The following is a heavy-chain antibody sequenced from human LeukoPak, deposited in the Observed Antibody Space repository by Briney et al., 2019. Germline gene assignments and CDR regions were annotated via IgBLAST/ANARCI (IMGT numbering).Heavy chain of an antibody. V-gene: IGHV1-2*02. J-gene: IGHJ4*02. CDR1: GYTFTGYY. D-gene: IGHD3-10*01. CDR3: ARGRITMVRGVNY. Sequence: ASVKVSCKASGYTFTGYYMPWVRQASGQGLEWMGWINPNSGGTNYAQKFQGRVTMTRDTSISTAYMELSRLRSDDTAAYYCARGRITMVRGVNYWGQGTLVTVS. CDR2: INPNSGGT.